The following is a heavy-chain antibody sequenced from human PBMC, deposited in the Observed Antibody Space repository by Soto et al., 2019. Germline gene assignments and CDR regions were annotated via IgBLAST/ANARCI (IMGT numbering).Heavy chain of an antibody. J-gene: IGHJ6*02. CDR1: GDSVSSNSAA. CDR3: ARDVLVRGVIITGNYYCGMDV. Sequence: PSQTLSLTCAISGDSVSSNSAAWNWIRQSPSRGLEWLGRTYYRSKWYNDYAVSVKSRITINPDTSKNQFSLQLNSVTPEDTAVYYCARDVLVRGVIITGNYYCGMDVWGQGTTVTVSS. D-gene: IGHD3-10*01. V-gene: IGHV6-1*01. CDR2: TYYRSKWYN.